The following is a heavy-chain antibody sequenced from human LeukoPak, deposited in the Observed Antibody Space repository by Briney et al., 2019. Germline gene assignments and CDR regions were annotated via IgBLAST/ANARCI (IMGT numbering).Heavy chain of an antibody. J-gene: IGHJ4*02. CDR3: ASSLEWTRGYFDY. D-gene: IGHD3-3*01. V-gene: IGHV4-59*08. CDR2: IDYSGST. CDR1: GGSIISYY. Sequence: SETLSLTCTVSGGSIISYYWSWIRQPPGKGLECLGYIDYSGSTNYNPSLKSRVTISVDTSKNQFSLKLSSVTAADTAVYYCASSLEWTRGYFDYWGQGTLVTVSS.